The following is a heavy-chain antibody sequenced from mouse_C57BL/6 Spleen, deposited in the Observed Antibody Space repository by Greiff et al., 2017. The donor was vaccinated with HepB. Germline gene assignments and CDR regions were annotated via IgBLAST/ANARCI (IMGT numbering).Heavy chain of an antibody. V-gene: IGHV1-80*01. J-gene: IGHJ4*01. CDR2: IYPGDGDT. CDR1: GYAFSSYW. Sequence: ESGAELVKPGASVKISCKASGYAFSSYWMNWVKQRPGKGLEWIGQIYPGDGDTNYNGKFKGKATLTADKSSSTAYMQLSSLTSEDSAVYFCARRGFDYYAMDYWGQGTSVTVSS. CDR3: ARRGFDYYAMDY.